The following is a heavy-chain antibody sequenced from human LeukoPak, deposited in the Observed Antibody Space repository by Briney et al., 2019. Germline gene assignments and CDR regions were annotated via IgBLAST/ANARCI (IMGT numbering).Heavy chain of an antibody. CDR1: GGTFSSYA. J-gene: IGHJ3*02. Sequence: SVKVSCKASGGTFSSYAISWVQQAPGQGRGWMGGIIPIFGTANYAQKFQGRVTITTDESTSTAYMELSSLRSEHTAVYYCAREEREIFGVVIIGDDALDIWGQGTMVTVSS. V-gene: IGHV1-69*05. CDR3: AREEREIFGVVIIGDDALDI. CDR2: IIPIFGTA. D-gene: IGHD3-3*01.